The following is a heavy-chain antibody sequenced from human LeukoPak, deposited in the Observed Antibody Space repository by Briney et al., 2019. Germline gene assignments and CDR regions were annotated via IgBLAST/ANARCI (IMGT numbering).Heavy chain of an antibody. D-gene: IGHD5-18*01. CDR3: ARASLDVDTAMVSDFYYFDY. CDR1: DDSFSSHY. Sequence: SETLSLTCAVSDDSFSSHYWTWIRQPPGKGLEWIGYISYIGSTNYNPSLKSRVTMSVDTSKNQFSLKLSSVTAADTAVYYCARASLDVDTAMVSDFYYFDYWGQGTLVTVSS. J-gene: IGHJ4*02. V-gene: IGHV4-59*11. CDR2: ISYIGST.